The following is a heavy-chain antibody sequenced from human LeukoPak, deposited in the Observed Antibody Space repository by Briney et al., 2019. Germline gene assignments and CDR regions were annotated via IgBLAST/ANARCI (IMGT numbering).Heavy chain of an antibody. V-gene: IGHV1-18*01. J-gene: IGHJ5*02. CDR2: ISAYNGKP. Sequence: ASVKVSCRASGYMFTSYGISWVRQAPGQGLEWMGWISAYNGKPNYAQKLQGRVTMTTDTSRSTAYMELRSLRSDDTAVYYCARDKVIPAADDKFDLWGQGTLLTVSS. D-gene: IGHD2-2*01. CDR1: GYMFTSYG. CDR3: ARDKVIPAADDKFDL.